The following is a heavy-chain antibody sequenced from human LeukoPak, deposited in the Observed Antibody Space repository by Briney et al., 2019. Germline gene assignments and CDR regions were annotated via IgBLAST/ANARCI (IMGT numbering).Heavy chain of an antibody. V-gene: IGHV3-23*01. CDR2: IRQSGDIT. J-gene: IGHJ3*02. D-gene: IGHD5-24*01. CDR1: EFTFINYV. CDR3: VRRGGSDGWGAFDI. Sequence: GSLRLSCAASEFTFINYVMNWVRQAPGKGLEWVSSIRQSGDITYYADSVKGRFTISRDNSKNTLSLQMNSLSREDTAIYYCVRRGGSDGWGAFDIWGQGTVVTVSS.